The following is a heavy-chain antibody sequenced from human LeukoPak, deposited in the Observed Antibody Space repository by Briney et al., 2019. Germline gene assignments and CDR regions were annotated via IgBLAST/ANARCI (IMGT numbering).Heavy chain of an antibody. D-gene: IGHD3-9*01. CDR3: ARAPSDGWGYHNRLDS. J-gene: IGHJ4*02. CDR1: GFTFEDYG. V-gene: IGHV3-20*04. CDR2: IDGNGGRT. Sequence: PGGSLRLSCTASGFTFEDYGMSWVRQGPGKGLEWLSGIDGNGGRTPYADSVKGRFTISRDNAKNSLYLQMNSLRVEDTAFYYCARAPSDGWGYHNRLDSWGQGILVTVSS.